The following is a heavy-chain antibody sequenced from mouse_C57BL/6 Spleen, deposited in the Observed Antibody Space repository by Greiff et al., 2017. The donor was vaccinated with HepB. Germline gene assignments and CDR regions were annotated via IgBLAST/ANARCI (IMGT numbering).Heavy chain of an antibody. D-gene: IGHD1-1*01. CDR1: GFTFSDYG. J-gene: IGHJ2*01. CDR3: ARPYYYGSSLDY. Sequence: EVKVEESGGGLVKPGGSLKLSCAASGFTFSDYGMHWVRQAPEKGLEWVAYISSGSSTIYYADTVKGRFTISRDNAKNTLFLQMTSLRSEDTAMYYCARPYYYGSSLDYWGQGTTLTVSS. CDR2: ISSGSSTI. V-gene: IGHV5-17*01.